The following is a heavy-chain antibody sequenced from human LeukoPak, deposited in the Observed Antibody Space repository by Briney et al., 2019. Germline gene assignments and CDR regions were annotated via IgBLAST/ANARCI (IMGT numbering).Heavy chain of an antibody. D-gene: IGHD1-26*01. CDR1: GYSFTSYC. Sequence: GESLKISCKVSGYSFTSYCIGWVRQMPGKGLEWMGIIYPGDSGPTYSPSFQGQVTISVDESFNTAYLQWSSLQASDTAMYYCGMSGDRVPLQDDVFDVWGQGTMVTVST. CDR2: IYPGDSGP. J-gene: IGHJ3*01. CDR3: GMSGDRVPLQDDVFDV. V-gene: IGHV5-51*01.